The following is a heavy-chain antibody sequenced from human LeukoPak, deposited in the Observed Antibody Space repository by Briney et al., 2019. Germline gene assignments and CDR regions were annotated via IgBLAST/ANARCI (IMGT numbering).Heavy chain of an antibody. CDR2: IKEDGSQK. D-gene: IGHD4-17*01. J-gene: IGHJ5*02. CDR3: ARDLAPTTILARWLDP. Sequence: PGGSLRLSCAASGFTVSTYWMTWVRQAPGKGLEWVANIKEDGSQKYYVDSVKGRFTISRDNANNSLYLQMESLRAEDTAIYYCARDLAPTTILARWLDPWGQGTLVTVSS. CDR1: GFTVSTYW. V-gene: IGHV3-7*01.